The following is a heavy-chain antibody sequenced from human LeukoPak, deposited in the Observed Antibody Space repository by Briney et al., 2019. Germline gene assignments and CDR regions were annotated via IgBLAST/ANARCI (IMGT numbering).Heavy chain of an antibody. CDR2: IIPIFGIA. D-gene: IGHD6-13*01. V-gene: IGHV1-69*04. Sequence: GASVKVSCKASGGTFSSYAISWVRQAPGQGLEWMGRIIPIFGIANYAQKFQGRVTITADKSTSTAYMELSSLRSEDTAVYCCAALIAAAENQPFYWGQGTLVTVSS. CDR3: AALIAAAENQPFY. J-gene: IGHJ4*02. CDR1: GGTFSSYA.